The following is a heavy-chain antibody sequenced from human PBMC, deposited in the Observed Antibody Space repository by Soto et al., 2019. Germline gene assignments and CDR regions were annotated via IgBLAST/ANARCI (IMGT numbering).Heavy chain of an antibody. CDR3: ARPAIPNYYYYGMDV. J-gene: IGHJ6*02. CDR2: INAGNGNT. D-gene: IGHD2-2*02. V-gene: IGHV1-3*01. CDR1: GYTLTSYA. Sequence: ASVKVSCKASGYTLTSYAMHWVRQAPGQRLEWMGWINAGNGNTKYSQKFQGRVTITRDTSASTAYMELSSLRSEDTAVYYCARPAIPNYYYYGMDVWGQGTTVTVSS.